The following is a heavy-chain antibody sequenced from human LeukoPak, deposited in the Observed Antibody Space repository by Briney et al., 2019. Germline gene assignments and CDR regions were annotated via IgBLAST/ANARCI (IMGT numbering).Heavy chain of an antibody. D-gene: IGHD3-9*01. CDR2: IKQDGSEK. V-gene: IGHV3-7*01. CDR1: GFTFSSYW. Sequence: PGGSLRLSCAASGFTFSSYWMSRVRQAPGKGLEWVANIKQDGSEKYYVDSVKGRFTISRDNAKNSLYLQMNSLRAEDTAVYYCARDYTYYDILTGYPYWYFDLWGRGTLVTVSS. J-gene: IGHJ2*01. CDR3: ARDYTYYDILTGYPYWYFDL.